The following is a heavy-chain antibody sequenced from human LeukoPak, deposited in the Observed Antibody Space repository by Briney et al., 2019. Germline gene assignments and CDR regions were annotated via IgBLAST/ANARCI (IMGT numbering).Heavy chain of an antibody. V-gene: IGHV1-18*01. CDR1: GYTFTSYG. J-gene: IGHJ6*02. D-gene: IGHD5-18*01. CDR2: ISAYNGNT. Sequence: APVKVSCKASGYTFTSYGISWVRQAPGQGLEWMGWISAYNGNTNYAQKLQGRVTITRDTSASTAYMELSSLRSEDTAVYYCARGVGYNYGLYYQYGMDVWGQGTTVTVSS. CDR3: ARGVGYNYGLYYQYGMDV.